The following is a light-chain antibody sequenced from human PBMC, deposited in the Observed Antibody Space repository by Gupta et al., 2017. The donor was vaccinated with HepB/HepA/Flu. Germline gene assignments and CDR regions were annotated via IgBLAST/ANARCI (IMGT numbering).Light chain of an antibody. V-gene: IGKV1-5*03. Sequence: DTQMTQSPSTLSASVVDRVTLTCRASLSISTWLAWYQQKPGEAPKLLIYQASTLVSGVPSRFSGSGSGTQFTLTISGLQPDDFATYYCQQYNGFPTLPFGLGTKVEIK. J-gene: IGKJ1*01. CDR2: QAS. CDR3: QQYNGFPTLP. CDR1: LSISTW.